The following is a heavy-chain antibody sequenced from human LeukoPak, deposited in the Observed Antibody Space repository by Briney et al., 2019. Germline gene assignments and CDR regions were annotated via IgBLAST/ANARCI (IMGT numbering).Heavy chain of an antibody. V-gene: IGHV1-69*06. D-gene: IGHD3-22*01. Sequence: SVKVSCKASGGTFSSYAISWVRQAPGQGLEWMGGIIPIFGTANYAQKFQGRVTITADKSTSTAYMELSSLRSEDTAVYYCARVGGRMIVVVPPFDYWGQGTLVTVPS. CDR2: IIPIFGTA. CDR1: GGTFSSYA. CDR3: ARVGGRMIVVVPPFDY. J-gene: IGHJ4*02.